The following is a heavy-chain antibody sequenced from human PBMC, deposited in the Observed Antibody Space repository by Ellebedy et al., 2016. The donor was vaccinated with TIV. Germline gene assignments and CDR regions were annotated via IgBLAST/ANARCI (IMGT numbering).Heavy chain of an antibody. CDR2: INHSGST. D-gene: IGHD2-8*02. J-gene: IGHJ4*02. Sequence: MPSETLSLTCAVHGGSLSSDYWSWIRQSPEKGLAWIGEINHSGSTSYNPSLQSRVTLSQDTSRNQFSLKLSSVTAADTAVYYCARVTGLIEIYWGQGTPVTVSS. CDR1: GGSLSSDY. V-gene: IGHV4-34*01. CDR3: ARVTGLIEIY.